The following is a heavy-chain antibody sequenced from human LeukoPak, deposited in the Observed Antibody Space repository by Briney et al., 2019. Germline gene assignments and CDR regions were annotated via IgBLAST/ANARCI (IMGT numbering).Heavy chain of an antibody. CDR2: SYYSGST. J-gene: IGHJ5*02. V-gene: IGHV4-39*07. CDR3: ARCVDGYALNPLANWFDL. CDR1: GGSISSSSYY. Sequence: SETLSLTCTVSGGSISSSSYYWGWIRQPPGKGREWIVSSYYSGSTYYNPSLKSRVTISVDTSKNQFSLKLISVTAPDTAVYYGARCVDGYALNPLANWFDLWGQGTLVTVSS. D-gene: IGHD2-2*01.